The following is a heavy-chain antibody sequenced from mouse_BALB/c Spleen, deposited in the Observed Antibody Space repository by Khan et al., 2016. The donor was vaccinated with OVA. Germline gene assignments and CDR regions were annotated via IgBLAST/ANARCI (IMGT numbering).Heavy chain of an antibody. CDR3: ARVYVGDFDY. CDR2: ISYSGNT. V-gene: IGHV3-2*02. Sequence: QLEESGPGLVKPSQSLSLTCTVTGYSITSDYAWNWIRQFPGNKLEWMGFISYSGNTKYNPSLKSRFSITRDTSKNQFFLQLNSVTTEDTATYYCARVYVGDFDYWGQGTSLTVSS. J-gene: IGHJ2*02. D-gene: IGHD1-1*01. CDR1: GYSITSDYA.